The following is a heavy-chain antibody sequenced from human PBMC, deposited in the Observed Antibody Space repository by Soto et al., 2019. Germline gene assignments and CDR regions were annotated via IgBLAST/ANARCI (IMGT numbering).Heavy chain of an antibody. V-gene: IGHV4-59*01. CDR1: GGSISSYY. J-gene: IGHJ6*02. CDR2: IYYSGST. Sequence: SETLSLTCTVSGGSISSYYWSWIRQPPGKGLEWIGYIYYSGSTNYNPPLKSRVTISVDTSKNQFSLKLSSVTAADTAVYYCARDSGRYSSSWYDQGMDYYYSGMDVWGQGTTVTVSS. CDR3: ARDSGRYSSSWYDQGMDYYYSGMDV. D-gene: IGHD6-13*01.